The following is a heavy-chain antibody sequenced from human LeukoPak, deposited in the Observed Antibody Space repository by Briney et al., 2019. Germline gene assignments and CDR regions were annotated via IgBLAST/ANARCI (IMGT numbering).Heavy chain of an antibody. D-gene: IGHD3-3*01. CDR1: GASISTNNYY. Sequence: PSETLSLTCSVSGASISTNNYYWGWIRQPPGKGLEWIGSIYSGGYTNYNPSLKSRVTISVDTSKNQFSLKLSSVTAADTAVYYCARRSSSRAYYDFWSGYSIFDYWGQGTLVTVSS. V-gene: IGHV4-39*07. CDR2: IYSGGYT. CDR3: ARRSSSRAYYDFWSGYSIFDY. J-gene: IGHJ4*02.